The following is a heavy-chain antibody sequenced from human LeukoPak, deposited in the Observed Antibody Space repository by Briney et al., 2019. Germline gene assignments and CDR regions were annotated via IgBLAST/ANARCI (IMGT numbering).Heavy chain of an antibody. CDR1: GFTFSNYA. CDR3: AKAYYYGSGSYYVAFDC. D-gene: IGHD3-10*01. J-gene: IGHJ4*02. V-gene: IGHV3-23*01. CDR2: LSGRGDNT. Sequence: GGSLRLSCAASGFTFSNYAMTWVRQAPGEGLEWVSSLSGRGDNTFYADSVKGRFTNSRDNSENTLHLQMNSLRAEDTAVYYCAKAYYYGSGSYYVAFDCWGQGTLVTVSS.